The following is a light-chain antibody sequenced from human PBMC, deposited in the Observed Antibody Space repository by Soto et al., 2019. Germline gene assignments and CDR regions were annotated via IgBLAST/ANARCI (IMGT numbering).Light chain of an antibody. CDR1: QSISTW. Sequence: DIQMTQSPSTLSASVGDRVIITCRASQSISTWLAWYQQKPGEGPKHLIYSASTLQIGVPSRFSGSGSGTEFTLTISGLQPDDFATYYCQQYDGNFGGGTKV. V-gene: IGKV1-5*01. J-gene: IGKJ4*01. CDR2: SAS. CDR3: QQYDGN.